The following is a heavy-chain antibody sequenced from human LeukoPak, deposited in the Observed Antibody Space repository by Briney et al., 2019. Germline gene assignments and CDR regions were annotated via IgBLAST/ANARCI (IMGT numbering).Heavy chain of an antibody. CDR1: GGTFSSYA. CDR2: IIPIFGTA. D-gene: IGHD2-21*02. Sequence: GVSVKVSCKASGGTFSSYAISWVRQAPGQGLEWMGGIIPIFGTANYAQKFQGRVTITADESTSTAYMELSSLRSEDTAVYYCARETPYCGGDCYSGYLDYWGQGTLVTVSS. CDR3: ARETPYCGGDCYSGYLDY. J-gene: IGHJ4*02. V-gene: IGHV1-69*13.